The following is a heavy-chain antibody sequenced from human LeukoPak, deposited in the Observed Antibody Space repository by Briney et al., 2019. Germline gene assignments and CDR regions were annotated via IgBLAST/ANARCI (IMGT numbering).Heavy chain of an antibody. V-gene: IGHV3-30*04. CDR3: ARGGGHSYGYFDD. D-gene: IGHD5-18*01. J-gene: IGHJ4*02. Sequence: GGSLRLSCAASGFIFRSYAMYWVRQAPGKGLEGVTVISYDGSNKYYADFVKGRFTISRDNSKSTQYLQMNSLRAEDTAVYYCARGGGHSYGYFDDWGQGTLVTVSS. CDR1: GFIFRSYA. CDR2: ISYDGSNK.